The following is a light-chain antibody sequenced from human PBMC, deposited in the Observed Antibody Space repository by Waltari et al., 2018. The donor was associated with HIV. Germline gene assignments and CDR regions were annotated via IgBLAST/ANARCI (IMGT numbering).Light chain of an antibody. CDR1: SSNVGSDDL. V-gene: IGLV2-23*02. CDR2: EVT. Sequence: QSALTQPASVSGSPGQSITISCTGTSSNVGSDDLVSWYQQHPGEAPKLIFYEVTKRPSGVSNRFSGSKSGNTAALTISGRQAEDEADYYCCSCPRSGIRYVFGTGTKVTVL. CDR3: CSCPRSGIRYV. J-gene: IGLJ1*01.